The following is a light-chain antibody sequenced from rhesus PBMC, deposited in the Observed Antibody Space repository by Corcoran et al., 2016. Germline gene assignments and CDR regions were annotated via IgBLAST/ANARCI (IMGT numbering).Light chain of an antibody. J-gene: IGKJ2*01. CDR1: NNINNF. CDR3: QHTYAVSCS. CDR2: CTS. Sequence: DIQMTQSPSSLSASVGDRVTITCRASNNINNFLNWYQQKPGEAPKLLIYCTSTLQSGFPSRFRGRRSGTDYILTISSLHPEDFATYYCQHTYAVSCSFGQGTKVEMK. V-gene: IGKV1-74*01.